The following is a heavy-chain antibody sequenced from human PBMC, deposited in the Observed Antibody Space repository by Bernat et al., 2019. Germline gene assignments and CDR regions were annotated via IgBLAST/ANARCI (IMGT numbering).Heavy chain of an antibody. V-gene: IGHV3-30-3*01. Sequence: QVQLVESGGGVVQPGRSLRLSCAASGFTFSSYAMHWVRQAPGKGLEWVAVISYDGSNKYYADSVKGRFTISRDNSKNTLYLQMNSLRAEDTAVYYCAREGWGPRVEAFDIWGQGTMVTVSS. CDR1: GFTFSSYA. CDR2: ISYDGSNK. D-gene: IGHD3-16*01. CDR3: AREGWGPRVEAFDI. J-gene: IGHJ3*02.